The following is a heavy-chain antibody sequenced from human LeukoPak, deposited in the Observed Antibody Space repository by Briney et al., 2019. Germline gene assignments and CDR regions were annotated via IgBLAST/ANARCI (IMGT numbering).Heavy chain of an antibody. D-gene: IGHD3-16*02. Sequence: ASVKVSCKASGYTFTGYYMHWVRQAPGQGLEWMGWINPNSGGTNYAQKFQGRVTMTRDTSISTAYMELSRLRSDDTAVYYCARFIDEIDNWFDPWGQGTLVTVSS. CDR1: GYTFTGYY. CDR3: ARFIDEIDNWFDP. J-gene: IGHJ5*02. V-gene: IGHV1-2*02. CDR2: INPNSGGT.